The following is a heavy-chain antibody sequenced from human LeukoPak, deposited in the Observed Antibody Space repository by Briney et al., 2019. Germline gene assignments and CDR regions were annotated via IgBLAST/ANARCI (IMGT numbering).Heavy chain of an antibody. CDR2: IFYSGST. CDR1: SGSISTSNYY. Sequence: SETLSLTCTVSSGSISTSNYYWGWVRQPPGKALEWIGNIFYSGSTYYSPSLKSRVTISLDTSRNQFSLKLSSVTAADTAVYYCASALRYYGSGTLDYYYYMDVWGKGTTVTISS. CDR3: ASALRYYGSGTLDYYYYMDV. V-gene: IGHV4-39*07. D-gene: IGHD3-10*01. J-gene: IGHJ6*03.